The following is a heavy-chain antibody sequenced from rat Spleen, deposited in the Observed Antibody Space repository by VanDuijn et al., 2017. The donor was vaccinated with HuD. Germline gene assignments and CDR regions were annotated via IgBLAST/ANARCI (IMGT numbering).Heavy chain of an antibody. D-gene: IGHD1-2*01. CDR3: ARRSESRHVMDA. Sequence: QVQLKESGPGLVQPSQTLSLTCTVSGFSLTNYHISWVRQPPGKSLLWLGTIWAGGGTNYNSAVQSRLSIRRDTSKSQVFLKMNSLQPEDTGTGYCARRSESRHVMDAWGQGASVTVSS. CDR1: GFSLTNYH. J-gene: IGHJ4*01. V-gene: IGHV2-72*01. CDR2: IWAGGGT.